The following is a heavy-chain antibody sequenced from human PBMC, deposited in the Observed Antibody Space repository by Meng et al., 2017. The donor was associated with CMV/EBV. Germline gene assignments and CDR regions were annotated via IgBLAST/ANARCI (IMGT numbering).Heavy chain of an antibody. CDR1: GYTFTDYY. CDR2: TNPNSGST. D-gene: IGHD5-12*01. V-gene: IGHV1-2*02. J-gene: IGHJ3*02. Sequence: HVLRLQSGATDNKAADSVTFYVKASGYTFTDYYRHWVRHAPGQGMKGIGCTNPNSGSTNHAQKFQGRVTMTRDTTISTAYMELSRLRADDTAVYYCAREVATTHDAFDIWGQGTMVTVSS. CDR3: AREVATTHDAFDI.